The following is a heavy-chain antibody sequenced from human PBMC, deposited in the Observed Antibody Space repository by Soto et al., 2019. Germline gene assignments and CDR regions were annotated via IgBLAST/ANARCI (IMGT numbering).Heavy chain of an antibody. Sequence: GGSLRLSCVASGFSVNSDYMSWVRQAPGKGLEWVSLIFPGGTTYYAESVKGRFTISKDSSKSTLYLQMNNLRVEDTGIFYCARGFHYGTIDSWGQGALVTVSS. CDR2: IFPGGTT. CDR1: GFSVNSDY. D-gene: IGHD3-10*01. V-gene: IGHV3-53*01. CDR3: ARGFHYGTIDS. J-gene: IGHJ4*02.